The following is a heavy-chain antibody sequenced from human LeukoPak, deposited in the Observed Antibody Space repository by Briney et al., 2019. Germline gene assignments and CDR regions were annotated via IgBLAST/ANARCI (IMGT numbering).Heavy chain of an antibody. CDR2: IYPGDSDT. J-gene: IGHJ3*02. V-gene: IGHV5-51*01. D-gene: IGHD3-3*01. CDR3: AVLRITIFGVVSNDAFDI. Sequence: GEPLKISCKGSGYSFTSYWIGWVRQMPGKGLEWMGIIYPGDSDTRYSPSFQGQVTISADTSISTAYLQWSSLKASDTAMYYCAVLRITIFGVVSNDAFDIWGQGTMVTVSS. CDR1: GYSFTSYW.